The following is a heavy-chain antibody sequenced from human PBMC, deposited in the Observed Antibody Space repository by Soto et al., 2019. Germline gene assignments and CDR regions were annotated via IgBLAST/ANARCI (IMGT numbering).Heavy chain of an antibody. CDR2: ISSSGSSI. CDR3: ARISGWRIGGFGGAFDI. V-gene: IGHV3-48*03. Sequence: GGSLRLSCAASGFTCSSYEMNWVRQAPGKGLEWISYISSSGSSIHYADSVKGRFTISRDNAKNSLYLQMNSLRAEDTAVYYCARISGWRIGGFGGAFDIWGQGTMVTVSS. D-gene: IGHD3-16*01. J-gene: IGHJ3*02. CDR1: GFTCSSYE.